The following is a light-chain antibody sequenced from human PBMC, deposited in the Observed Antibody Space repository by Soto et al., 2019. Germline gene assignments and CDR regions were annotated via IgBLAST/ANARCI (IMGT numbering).Light chain of an antibody. CDR3: QVWESGDHLVV. V-gene: IGLV2-8*01. CDR2: EVS. Sequence: QSVLTQPPSASGSPGQSVTITCSGTSSDVGEENYVSWYQQHPGKVPKLILYEVSKRPSGVPDRFSGSRSGNTASLTVSGLQAEDEADYYCQVWESGDHLVVFGGGTKLTVL. J-gene: IGLJ2*01. CDR1: SSDVGEENY.